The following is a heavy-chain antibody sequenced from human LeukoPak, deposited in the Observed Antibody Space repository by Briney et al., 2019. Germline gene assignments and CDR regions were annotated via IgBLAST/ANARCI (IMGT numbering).Heavy chain of an antibody. CDR3: ARAARQYYDFWSGYYPYNWFDP. Sequence: SVKVSRKASGGTFSSYAISWVRQAPGQGLEWMGGIIPIFGTANYAQKFQGRVTITADESTSTAYMELSSLRSEDTAVYYCARAARQYYDFWSGYYPYNWFDPWGQGTLVTVSS. CDR1: GGTFSSYA. D-gene: IGHD3-3*01. V-gene: IGHV1-69*13. CDR2: IIPIFGTA. J-gene: IGHJ5*02.